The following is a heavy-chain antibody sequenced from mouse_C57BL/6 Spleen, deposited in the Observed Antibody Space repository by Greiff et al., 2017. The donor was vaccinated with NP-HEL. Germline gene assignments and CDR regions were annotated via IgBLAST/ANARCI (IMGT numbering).Heavy chain of an antibody. V-gene: IGHV1-80*01. CDR2: IYPGDGDT. J-gene: IGHJ2*01. CDR3: ARRGSSSHFDY. Sequence: SGAELVKPGASVKISCKASGYAFSSYWMNWVKQRPGKGLEWIGQIYPGDGDTNYNGKFKGKATLTADKSSSTAYMQLSSLTSEDSAVYFCARRGSSSHFDYWGQGTTLTVSS. D-gene: IGHD1-1*01. CDR1: GYAFSSYW.